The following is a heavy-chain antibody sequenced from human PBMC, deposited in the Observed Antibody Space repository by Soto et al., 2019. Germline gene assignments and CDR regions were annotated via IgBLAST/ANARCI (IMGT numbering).Heavy chain of an antibody. Sequence: EVQLMESGGGLVKPGGSLRLSCAASGYTFSSYSMNWVRQAPGKGLEWVSSISSSSSYIYYADSVKGRFTISRDNAKNSLYLQMNSLRAEDTAVYYCARDLPPVGGVWVSYRYLSYFDYWGQGTLVTVSS. J-gene: IGHJ4*02. V-gene: IGHV3-21*01. D-gene: IGHD3-16*02. CDR3: ARDLPPVGGVWVSYRYLSYFDY. CDR2: ISSSSSYI. CDR1: GYTFSSYS.